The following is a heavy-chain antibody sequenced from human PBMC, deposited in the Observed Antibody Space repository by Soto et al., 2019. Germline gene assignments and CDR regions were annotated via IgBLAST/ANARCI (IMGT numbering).Heavy chain of an antibody. V-gene: IGHV4-31*03. D-gene: IGHD6-19*01. CDR1: GGSISSGGYY. Sequence: QVQLQESGPGLVKPSQTLSLTSTVSGGSISSGGYYWSWIRQHPGKGLEWIGYIYYSGSTYYNPCLKSRVTISVDTSNNQFSLKLSSVTAADTAVYYCARDKPGYSSGWYIIDYWGQGTLVTVSS. J-gene: IGHJ4*02. CDR2: IYYSGST. CDR3: ARDKPGYSSGWYIIDY.